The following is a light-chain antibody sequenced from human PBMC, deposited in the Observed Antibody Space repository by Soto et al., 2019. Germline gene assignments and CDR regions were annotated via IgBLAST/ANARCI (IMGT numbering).Light chain of an antibody. J-gene: IGKJ1*01. CDR1: QSVSTN. V-gene: IGKV3-20*01. CDR3: QQYDYSVWT. Sequence: IVLTQSPGSLSLSPGEGATLSCRASQSVSTNVAWYQQRPGQPPKLLIFGASSRATGIPARFSGSGSGTDFTLTISRLEPEDLAVYYCQQYDYSVWTFGQGTKVDIK. CDR2: GAS.